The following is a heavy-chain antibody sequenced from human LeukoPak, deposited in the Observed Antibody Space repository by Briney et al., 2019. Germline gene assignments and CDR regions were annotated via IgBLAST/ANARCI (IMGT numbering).Heavy chain of an antibody. CDR2: ISYSSSYI. CDR3: ATSAFDY. J-gene: IGHJ4*02. V-gene: IGHV3-21*01. CDR1: GFTFSSYS. Sequence: SGGSLRLSCAASGFTFSSYSMNWVRQAPGKGLEWVLSISYSSSYIYYADSMKGRFTISRDNAKNSLYLQMNSLRAEDTAVYYCATSAFDYWGQGTLVTVSS.